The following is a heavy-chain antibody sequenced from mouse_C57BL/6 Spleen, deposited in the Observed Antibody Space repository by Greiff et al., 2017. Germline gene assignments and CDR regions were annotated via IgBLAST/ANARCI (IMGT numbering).Heavy chain of an antibody. D-gene: IGHD2-3*01. CDR1: GYSFTGYY. CDR2: INPSTGGT. J-gene: IGHJ4*01. CDR3: ARSRLYDGYYDYAMDY. Sequence: LVESGPELVKPGASVKISCKASGYSFTGYYMNWVKQSPEKSLEWIGEINPSTGGTTYNQKFKAKATLTVDKSSSTAYMQLKSLTSEDSAVYYCARSRLYDGYYDYAMDYWGQGTSVTVSS. V-gene: IGHV1-42*01.